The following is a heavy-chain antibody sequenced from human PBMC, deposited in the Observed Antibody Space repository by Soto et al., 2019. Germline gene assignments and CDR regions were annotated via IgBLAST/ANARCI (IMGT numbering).Heavy chain of an antibody. D-gene: IGHD1-26*01. CDR1: GFTVSSNY. J-gene: IGHJ4*02. CDR3: ANDDSGSYHRSDY. V-gene: IGHV3-53*02. CDR2: IYSGGST. Sequence: EVQLVETGGGLIQPGGSLRLSCAASGFTVSSNYMSWVRQAPGKGLEWVSVIYSGGSTYYADSVKGRFTISRDNSKNTLYLQMNSLRAEDTAVYYCANDDSGSYHRSDYWGQGTLVTVSS.